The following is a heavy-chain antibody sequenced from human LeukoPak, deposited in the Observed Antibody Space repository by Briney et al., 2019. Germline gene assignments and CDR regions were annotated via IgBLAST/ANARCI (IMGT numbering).Heavy chain of an antibody. CDR1: GFSSSSYA. J-gene: IGHJ4*02. CDR2: ISSSSSYI. CDR3: ARDSGRSSGWYSSPPIEQEYYFDY. Sequence: PGGSLRLSCAASGFSSSSYAMAWVRQAPGKGLEGFSSISSSSSYIYYADSVKGRFTISRDNAKNSLYLQMNSLRAEDTAVYYCARDSGRSSGWYSSPPIEQEYYFDYWGQGTLVTVSS. V-gene: IGHV3-21*01. D-gene: IGHD6-19*01.